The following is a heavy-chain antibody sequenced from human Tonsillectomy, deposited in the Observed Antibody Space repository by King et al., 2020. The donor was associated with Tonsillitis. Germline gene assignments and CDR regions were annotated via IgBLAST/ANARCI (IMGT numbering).Heavy chain of an antibody. CDR3: ARSRVLLYYYDSSGYYPFDY. J-gene: IGHJ4*02. CDR1: GFTFSSYS. CDR2: ISSSSSYI. D-gene: IGHD3-22*01. Sequence: VQLVESGGGLVKPGGSLRLSCAASGFTFSSYSMNWVRQAPGKGLEWVSSISSSSSYIYYADSVKGRFTISRDNAKNSLYLQMNSLRAEDTAVYYCARSRVLLYYYDSSGYYPFDYWGQGTLVTVSS. V-gene: IGHV3-21*01.